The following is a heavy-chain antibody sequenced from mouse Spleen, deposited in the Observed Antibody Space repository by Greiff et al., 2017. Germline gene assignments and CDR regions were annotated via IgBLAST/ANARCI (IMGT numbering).Heavy chain of an antibody. CDR3: ARGRFGNYYAMDY. CDR1: GFTFSDYG. V-gene: IGHV5-15*01. Sequence: EVQRVESGGGLVQPGGSLKLSCAASGFTFSDYGMAWVRQAPRKGPEWVAFISNLAYSIYYADTVTGRFTISRENAKNTLYLEMSSLRSEDTAMYYCARGRFGNYYAMDYWGQGTSVTVSS. D-gene: IGHD2-1*01. J-gene: IGHJ4*01. CDR2: ISNLAYSI.